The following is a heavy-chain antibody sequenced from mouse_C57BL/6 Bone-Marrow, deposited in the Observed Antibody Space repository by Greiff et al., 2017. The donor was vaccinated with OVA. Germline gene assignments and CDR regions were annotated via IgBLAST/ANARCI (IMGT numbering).Heavy chain of an antibody. J-gene: IGHJ4*01. CDR2: ISSGGDYI. CDR1: GFTFSSYA. Sequence: EVMLVESGEGLVKPGGSLKLSCAASGFTFSSYAMSWVRQTPEKRLEWVAYISSGGDYIYYADTVKGRFTISRDNARNNLYLQMSSLKSEDTAMYYCTKYGNFYAMDYWGQGTSVTVSS. V-gene: IGHV5-9-1*02. D-gene: IGHD2-1*01. CDR3: TKYGNFYAMDY.